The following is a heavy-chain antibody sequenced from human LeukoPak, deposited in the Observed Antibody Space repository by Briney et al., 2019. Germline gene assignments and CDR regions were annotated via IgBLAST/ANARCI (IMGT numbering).Heavy chain of an antibody. J-gene: IGHJ6*02. D-gene: IGHD2-15*01. CDR1: GFTFSSYA. CDR3: AKDLAATYYYYYGMDV. V-gene: IGHV3-23*01. CDR2: ISGSGGST. Sequence: GGSLRLSCAASGFTFSSYAMSWVRQAPGKGLEWVSDISGSGGSTYYADSVKGRFTISRDNSKNTLYLQMNSLRAEDTAVYYCAKDLAATYYYYYGMDVWGPGTTVTVSS.